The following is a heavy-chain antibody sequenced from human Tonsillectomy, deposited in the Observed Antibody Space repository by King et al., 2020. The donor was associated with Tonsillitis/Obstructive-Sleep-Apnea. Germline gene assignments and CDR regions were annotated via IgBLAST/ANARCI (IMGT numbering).Heavy chain of an antibody. CDR3: VKGYSSEYYYYMDV. D-gene: IGHD5-18*01. CDR1: GFTFSSYA. J-gene: IGHJ6*03. CDR2: ISSNGGST. Sequence: VQLVESGGGLVQPGGSLRLSCSASGFTFSSYAMHWVRQAPGKGLEYVSAISSNGGSTYYADSVKGRFTISRDNSKNTLYLQMSSLRAEDTAGYYFVKGYSSEYYYYMDVWGKGTPVTVSS. V-gene: IGHV3-64D*06.